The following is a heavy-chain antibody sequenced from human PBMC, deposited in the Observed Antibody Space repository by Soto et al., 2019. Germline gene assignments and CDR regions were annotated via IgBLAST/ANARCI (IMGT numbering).Heavy chain of an antibody. CDR2: IYHSGST. D-gene: IGHD1-7*01. J-gene: IGHJ4*02. Sequence: SETLSLTCAVSGYSISSGYYWGWIRQPPGKGLEWIGSIYHSGSTYYNPSLKSRVTISVDTSKNQFSLKLSSVTAADTAVYYCARWTNYHYFDYWGQGTLVTVSS. CDR1: GYSISSGYY. CDR3: ARWTNYHYFDY. V-gene: IGHV4-38-2*01.